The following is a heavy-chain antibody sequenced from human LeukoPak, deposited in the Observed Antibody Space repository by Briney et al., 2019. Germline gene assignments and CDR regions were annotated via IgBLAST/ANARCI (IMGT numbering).Heavy chain of an antibody. Sequence: GGSLRLSCAASGFTFSSYSMNWVRQAPGKGLEWVSSISSSSSYIYYADSVKGRFTISRDNAKNSLYLQMNSLRAEDTALYYCAKDRDYGFDYWGQGTLVTVSS. V-gene: IGHV3-21*04. CDR3: AKDRDYGFDY. J-gene: IGHJ4*02. CDR2: ISSSSSYI. D-gene: IGHD4-17*01. CDR1: GFTFSSYS.